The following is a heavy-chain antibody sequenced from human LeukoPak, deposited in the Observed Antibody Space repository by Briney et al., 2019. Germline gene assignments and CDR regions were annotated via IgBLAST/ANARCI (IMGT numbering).Heavy chain of an antibody. CDR1: GGSISSYY. CDR3: ARSYSTGSYFDY. Sequence: SETLSLTCTVSGGSISSYYWSWIRQPPGKGLEWIGYIYYSGSTNYNPSLKSRVTISVDTSKSQFSLKLSSVTAADTAVYYCARSYSTGSYFDYWGQGTLVTVSS. J-gene: IGHJ4*02. V-gene: IGHV4-59*01. CDR2: IYYSGST. D-gene: IGHD1-26*01.